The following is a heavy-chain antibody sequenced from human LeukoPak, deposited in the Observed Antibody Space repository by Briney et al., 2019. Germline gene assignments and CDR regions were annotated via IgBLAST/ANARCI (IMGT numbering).Heavy chain of an antibody. J-gene: IGHJ4*02. Sequence: APVKVSCKASGGTFSSYAISWVRQATGQGLEWMGWMNPNSGNTGYAQKFQGRVTMTRNTSISTAYMELSSLRSEDTAVYYCARGDDYGDDYWGQGTLVTVSS. CDR2: MNPNSGNT. V-gene: IGHV1-8*02. D-gene: IGHD4-17*01. CDR1: GGTFSSYA. CDR3: ARGDDYGDDY.